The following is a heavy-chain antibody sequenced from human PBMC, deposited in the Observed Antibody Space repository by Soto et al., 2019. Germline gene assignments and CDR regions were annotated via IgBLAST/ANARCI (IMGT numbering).Heavy chain of an antibody. CDR2: ISAYNNKT. Sequence: QVQLVQSGAEVKKPGASVKVSCKASGYTFINYGVSWVRQAPGQGLEWMGWISAYNNKTNFSQKFQGRVTMTTGPSTTTAYMEVRSLRSDDTAVYYWASRVVGGYDTITSSYYMDVWGRGTPVTVSS. CDR3: ASRVVGGYDTITSSYYMDV. D-gene: IGHD5-12*01. V-gene: IGHV1-18*01. J-gene: IGHJ6*03. CDR1: GYTFINYG.